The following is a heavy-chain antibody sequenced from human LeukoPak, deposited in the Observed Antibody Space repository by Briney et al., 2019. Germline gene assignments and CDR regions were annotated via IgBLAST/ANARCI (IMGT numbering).Heavy chain of an antibody. CDR2: INPSGGST. J-gene: IGHJ3*02. Sequence: ASVKVSCKASGYTFTSYYMHWVRQAPGQGLEWMGIINPSGGSTNNAQKLQGRVTMTRDTSTSTVYMELSSLRSEDTAVYYCAKNIEFWPPGAFDIWGQGTMVTVSS. CDR1: GYTFTSYY. D-gene: IGHD2/OR15-2a*01. V-gene: IGHV1-46*01. CDR3: AKNIEFWPPGAFDI.